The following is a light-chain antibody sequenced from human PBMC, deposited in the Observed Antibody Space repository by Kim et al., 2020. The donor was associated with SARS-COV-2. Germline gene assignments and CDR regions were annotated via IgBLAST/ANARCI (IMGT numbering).Light chain of an antibody. CDR3: QQYNKWPWT. CDR1: QSVNTY. Sequence: VSPGERASLPCRASQSVNTYLAWYQQQPGQAPRLLIFGASTRATAFPARFSGSGSGTEFTLTISSLQSEDFAVYFCQQYNKWPWTFGQGTKVDIK. V-gene: IGKV3-15*01. J-gene: IGKJ1*01. CDR2: GAS.